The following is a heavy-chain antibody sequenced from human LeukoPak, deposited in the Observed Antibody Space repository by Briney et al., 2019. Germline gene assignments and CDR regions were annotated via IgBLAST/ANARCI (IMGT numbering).Heavy chain of an antibody. D-gene: IGHD5-12*01. CDR3: AKERGASGYGDAFDI. J-gene: IGHJ3*02. CDR1: GFTFSSSA. Sequence: GGSLRLSCAASGFTFSSSAMSWVRQAPGKGLEWVSNISGSGSGGSTYYADSVKGRFTISRDNSKNTLYLQMNSLRAEDTAVYYCAKERGASGYGDAFDIWGQGTMVTVSS. V-gene: IGHV3-23*01. CDR2: ISGSGSGGST.